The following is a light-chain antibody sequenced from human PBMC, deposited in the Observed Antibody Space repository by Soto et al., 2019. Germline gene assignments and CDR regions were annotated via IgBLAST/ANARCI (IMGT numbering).Light chain of an antibody. J-gene: IGLJ3*02. V-gene: IGLV4-60*03. CDR3: ETWDSNTWV. Sequence: QSALTQSSSASASLGSSVKLTCTLSSGHSTYIIAWHQQQPGKAPRYLMKLEGSGSYNRGSGGPDRFSGSSSGADRYLTIYNLEAEDEADYYCETWDSNTWVFGGGTKLTVL. CDR1: SGHSTYI. CDR2: LEGSGSY.